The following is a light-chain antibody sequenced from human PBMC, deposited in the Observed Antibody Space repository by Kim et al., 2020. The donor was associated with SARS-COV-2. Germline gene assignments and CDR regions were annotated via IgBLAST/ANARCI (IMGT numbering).Light chain of an antibody. J-gene: IGLJ1*01. Sequence: AVGETVRITCEGDSLRSYYASWYQPKPGQAPVFVIYGKNNRPSGIPHRFSGSSSGNTASLTITGAQAEDEADYYCNSRDSSGNHYVFGTGTKATVL. V-gene: IGLV3-19*01. CDR2: GKN. CDR3: NSRDSSGNHYV. CDR1: SLRSYY.